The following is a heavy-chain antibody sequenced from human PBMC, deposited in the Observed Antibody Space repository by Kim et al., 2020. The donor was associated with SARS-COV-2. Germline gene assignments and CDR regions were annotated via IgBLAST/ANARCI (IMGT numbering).Heavy chain of an antibody. D-gene: IGHD6-13*01. CDR3: ARDWEYSSSWYDY. Sequence: AQKLQGRVTMTTDTSTNTAYMELRSLRSDDTAVYYCARDWEYSSSWYDYWGQGTLVTVSS. J-gene: IGHJ4*02. V-gene: IGHV1-18*01.